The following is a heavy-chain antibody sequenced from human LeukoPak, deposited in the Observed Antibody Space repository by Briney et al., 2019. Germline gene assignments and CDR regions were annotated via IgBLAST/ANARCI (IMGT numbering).Heavy chain of an antibody. V-gene: IGHV4-34*01. D-gene: IGHD2-15*01. J-gene: IGHJ4*02. CDR3: ARGRVVDY. CDR1: GGSFSGYY. Sequence: SETLSLTCAVYGGSFSGYYWSWIRQPPGKGLEWIGEINHSGSTNYNPSLKSRVTISVDTSKNQFSLKLSSVTAADTAVYYCARGRVVDYWGQGTLVTVSS. CDR2: INHSGST.